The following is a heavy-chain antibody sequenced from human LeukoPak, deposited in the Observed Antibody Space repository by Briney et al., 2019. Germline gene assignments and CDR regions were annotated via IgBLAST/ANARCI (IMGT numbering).Heavy chain of an antibody. Sequence: SETLSLTCAVYGGSFSGYYWSWIRQPPGKGLEWIGEINHSGSTNYNPSLKSRVTISVDTSKNQFSLKLSSVTAADTAVYYCARVAPRRDYYDSSGSIDYWGQGTLVTVSS. CDR1: GGSFSGYY. CDR2: INHSGST. D-gene: IGHD3-22*01. V-gene: IGHV4-34*01. CDR3: ARVAPRRDYYDSSGSIDY. J-gene: IGHJ4*02.